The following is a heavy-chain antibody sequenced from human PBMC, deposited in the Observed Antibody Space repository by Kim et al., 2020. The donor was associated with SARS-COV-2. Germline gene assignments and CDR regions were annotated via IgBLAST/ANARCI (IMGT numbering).Heavy chain of an antibody. J-gene: IGHJ6*02. CDR1: GYSISSGYY. Sequence: SETLSLTCTVSGYSISSGYYWGWIRQPPGKGLEWIGSIYHSGSTYYNPSLKSRVTISVDTSKNQFSLKLSSVTAADTAVYYCARDRYCSGGSCSGGMDVWGQGTTVTVSS. CDR2: IYHSGST. V-gene: IGHV4-38-2*02. CDR3: ARDRYCSGGSCSGGMDV. D-gene: IGHD2-15*01.